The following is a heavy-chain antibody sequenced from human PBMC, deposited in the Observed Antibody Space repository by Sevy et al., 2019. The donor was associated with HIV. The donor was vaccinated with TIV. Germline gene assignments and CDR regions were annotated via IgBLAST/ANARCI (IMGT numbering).Heavy chain of an antibody. D-gene: IGHD3-10*01. CDR2: INQDGSKK. CDR3: ARVGIFEGSESHFRFIDY. CDR1: GFTFSTYW. V-gene: IGHV3-7*01. Sequence: GGSLRLSCAASGFTFSTYWMTWVRQAPGKGLEWVANINQDGSKKNYVDSMKGRFTMSRDNAKNSLYVQMNSLRAEDTAVYYCARVGIFEGSESHFRFIDYWGQGILVTVSS. J-gene: IGHJ4*02.